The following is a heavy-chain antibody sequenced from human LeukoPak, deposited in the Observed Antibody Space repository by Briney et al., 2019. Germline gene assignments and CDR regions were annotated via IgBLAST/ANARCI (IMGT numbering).Heavy chain of an antibody. CDR2: ISGSGGST. CDR1: GFTFSSYA. J-gene: IGHJ4*02. Sequence: GGSLRLSCAASGFTFSSYAMSWVRQAPGKGLEWVSAISGSGGSTYYADSVKGRFTISRDNSKNTLDLQMNSLRAEDTAVCYCAKEVGVTPFFDYWGQGALVTVSS. V-gene: IGHV3-23*01. D-gene: IGHD1-26*01. CDR3: AKEVGVTPFFDY.